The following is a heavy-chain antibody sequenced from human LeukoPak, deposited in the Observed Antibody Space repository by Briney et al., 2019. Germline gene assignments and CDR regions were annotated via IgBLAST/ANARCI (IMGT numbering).Heavy chain of an antibody. V-gene: IGHV3-21*01. CDR2: ISSSSYI. D-gene: IGHD3-10*01. CDR3: ARDLLLSGVVSPSDY. Sequence: GGSLRLSCAASGFTFSSYSMNWVRQAPGKGLEWVSSISSSSYIYYADSVKGRFTISRDNAKNSLYLQMNSLRAEDTAVYYCARDLLLSGVVSPSDYWGQGTLVTVSS. CDR1: GFTFSSYS. J-gene: IGHJ4*02.